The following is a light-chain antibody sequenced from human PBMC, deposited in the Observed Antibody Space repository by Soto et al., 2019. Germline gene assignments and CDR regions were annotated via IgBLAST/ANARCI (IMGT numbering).Light chain of an antibody. Sequence: QNVVTQEPSFSVSPGGTGTLTCGWSSGSVSTSYYPSWYQQTPGQAPRTLIYSTNTRSSGVPDRFSGSILGNKAALTITGAQADDESDYYCVLYMRSGIVVFGGGTQLTVL. J-gene: IGLJ7*01. V-gene: IGLV8-61*01. CDR1: SGSVSTSYY. CDR2: STN. CDR3: VLYMRSGIVV.